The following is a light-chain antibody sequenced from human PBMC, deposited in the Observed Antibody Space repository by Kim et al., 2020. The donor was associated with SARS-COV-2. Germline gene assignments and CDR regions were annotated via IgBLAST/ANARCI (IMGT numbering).Light chain of an antibody. J-gene: IGKJ1*01. CDR1: QSVSSSY. CDR2: GAS. V-gene: IGKV3-20*01. CDR3: QQYGSSPRT. Sequence: SPGKRATLSCRASQSVSSSYLAWYKQKPGQAPGLLINGASSRATGIPDRFSGSGSGTDFTLTISRLEPEDFAVYYCQQYGSSPRTFGQGTKVDIK.